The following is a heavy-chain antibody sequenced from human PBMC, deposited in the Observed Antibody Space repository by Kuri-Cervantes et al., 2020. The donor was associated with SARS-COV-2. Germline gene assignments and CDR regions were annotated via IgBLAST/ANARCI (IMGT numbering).Heavy chain of an antibody. CDR3: ASGSAAGTRRDY. D-gene: IGHD6-13*01. J-gene: IGHJ4*02. CDR2: ISSNGGST. V-gene: IGHV3-64*04. Sequence: GESLKISCSASGFTFSSYAMHWVRQAPGKGLEYVSAISSNGGSTYYADSVKGRFTISRDNSKNTLYLQMNSLRAEDTAVYYCASGSAAGTRRDYWGQGTLVTVSS. CDR1: GFTFSSYA.